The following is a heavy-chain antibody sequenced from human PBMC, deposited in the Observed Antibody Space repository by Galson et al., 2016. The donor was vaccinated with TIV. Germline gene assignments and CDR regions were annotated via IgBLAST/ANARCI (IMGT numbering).Heavy chain of an antibody. D-gene: IGHD3-10*01. Sequence: ETLSLTCAVYGGSFSNYYWNWIRHSPGKGLEGIGEINDSGSTKYNPSPQSRVSITVDTSKNQFSLRLTSVNAADTAVYYCARGRYLRTHYYGSGRDFDYWAQGTLVTVSS. J-gene: IGHJ4*02. CDR2: INDSGST. V-gene: IGHV4-34*01. CDR1: GGSFSNYY. CDR3: ARGRYLRTHYYGSGRDFDY.